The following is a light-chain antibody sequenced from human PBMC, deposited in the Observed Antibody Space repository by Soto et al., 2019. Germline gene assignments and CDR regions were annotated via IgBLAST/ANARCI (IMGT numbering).Light chain of an antibody. CDR3: SSFTSSSSYV. V-gene: IGLV2-14*03. J-gene: IGLJ1*01. Sequence: QSVLXQPASVSGSLGQSITISCTGTRSDVGGYNYVSWYRQHPGRAPQLIVYHVNNRPSGVSDRFSGSKSDNTAALTISGLQAEDEADYFCSSFTSSSSYVFGPGTKVTVL. CDR2: HVN. CDR1: RSDVGGYNY.